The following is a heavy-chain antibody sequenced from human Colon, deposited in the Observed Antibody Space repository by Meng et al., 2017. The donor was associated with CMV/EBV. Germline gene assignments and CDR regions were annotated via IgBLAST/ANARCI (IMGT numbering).Heavy chain of an antibody. Sequence: QVQLRGSGPGLVKPSETLSLPCTVSGASIPSYYWIWIRQPAGKGLEWIGRVYISGNTNYNPSLKSRVTMSIDTSKNQLSLNIRSVTAADTAVYYCARDSNLSGLAYWGQGTLVTVSS. CDR3: ARDSNLSGLAY. CDR2: VYISGNT. J-gene: IGHJ4*02. V-gene: IGHV4-4*07. CDR1: GASIPSYY. D-gene: IGHD3-10*01.